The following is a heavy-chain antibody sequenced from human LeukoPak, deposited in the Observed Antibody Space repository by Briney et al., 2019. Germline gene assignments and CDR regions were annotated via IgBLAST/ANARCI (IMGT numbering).Heavy chain of an antibody. Sequence: SETLSLTCAVSGGFISSGNWWGWFRQPPGKGLEWIGEIDHSVGINYNPSLKSRIAISRDKSKNHFSLDVTSMTPADTAMYYCERKGPVTIADYWRREPLVRVSS. CDR2: IDHSVGI. J-gene: IGHJ4*02. V-gene: IGHV4-4*02. CDR1: GGFISSGNW. D-gene: IGHD4-11*01. CDR3: ERKGPVTIADY.